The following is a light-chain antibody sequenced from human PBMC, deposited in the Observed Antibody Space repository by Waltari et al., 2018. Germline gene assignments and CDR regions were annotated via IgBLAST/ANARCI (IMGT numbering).Light chain of an antibody. CDR1: HDIVTY. Sequence: EIQMTQSPSSLSASIGDRVTLTCRASHDIVTYLNLYQQKPGEAPKLLIYSASTLQSGAPSRFSGGGSGTDFTLTINNLQADDFATYFCQQSFGTPLTFGQGTRVEVK. J-gene: IGKJ1*01. CDR3: QQSFGTPLT. V-gene: IGKV1-39*01. CDR2: SAS.